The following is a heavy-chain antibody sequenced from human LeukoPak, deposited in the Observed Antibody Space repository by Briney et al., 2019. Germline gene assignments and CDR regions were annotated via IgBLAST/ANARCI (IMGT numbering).Heavy chain of an antibody. Sequence: GSLRLSCAASGFTFSSYAMSWIRQPPGKGLEWIGEINHSGSTNYNPSLKSRVTISVDTSRNQFSLKLSSVTAADTAVYYCARRRGSYSSSSHWGQGTLVTVSS. D-gene: IGHD6-6*01. CDR3: ARRRGSYSSSSH. CDR1: GFTFSSYA. CDR2: INHSGST. V-gene: IGHV4-34*01. J-gene: IGHJ4*02.